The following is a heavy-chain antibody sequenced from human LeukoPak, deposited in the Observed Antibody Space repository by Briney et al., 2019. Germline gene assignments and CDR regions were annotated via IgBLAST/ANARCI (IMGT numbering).Heavy chain of an antibody. J-gene: IGHJ4*02. CDR1: GGSISSSSYY. Sequence: SETLSLTCTVSGGSISSSSYYWGWIRQPPGKGLEWIGSIYYTGSTYYNPSLKSRVTISIDTSKNQFSLRLSSVTAADTAVYFCARVAAAGNYYFDYWGQGTLVTVSS. D-gene: IGHD6-13*01. CDR2: IYYTGST. V-gene: IGHV4-39*07. CDR3: ARVAAAGNYYFDY.